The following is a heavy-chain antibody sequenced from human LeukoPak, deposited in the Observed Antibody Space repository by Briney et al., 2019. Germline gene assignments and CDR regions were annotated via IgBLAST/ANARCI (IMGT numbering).Heavy chain of an antibody. J-gene: IGHJ6*03. D-gene: IGHD2-15*01. CDR2: IYYSGST. CDR3: ARSVEGYCSGGSCYSYYYYMDV. V-gene: IGHV4-61*08. Sequence: SETLSLTCAVSGGSISSGGYSWSWIRQPPGKGLEWIGYIYYSGSTNYNPSLKSRVTISVDTSKNQFSLKLSSVTAADTAVYYCARSVEGYCSGGSCYSYYYYMDVWGKGTTVTVSS. CDR1: GGSISSGGYS.